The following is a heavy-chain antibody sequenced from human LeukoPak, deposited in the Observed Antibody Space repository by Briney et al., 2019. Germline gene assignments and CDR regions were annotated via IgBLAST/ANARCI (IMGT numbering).Heavy chain of an antibody. CDR2: ISSSSSYI. V-gene: IGHV3-21*01. CDR1: GFTFSSYS. J-gene: IGHJ4*02. CDR3: ARGDIVVVPAAMTDY. D-gene: IGHD2-2*01. Sequence: GGPLRLSCAASGFTFSSYSMNWVRQAPGKGLEWVSSISSSSSYIYYADSVKGRFTISRDNAKNSLYLQMNSLRAEDTAVYYCARGDIVVVPAAMTDYWGQGTLVTVSS.